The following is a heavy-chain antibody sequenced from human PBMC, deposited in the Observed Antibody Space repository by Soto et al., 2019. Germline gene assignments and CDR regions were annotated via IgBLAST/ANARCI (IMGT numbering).Heavy chain of an antibody. CDR1: GYSFTTYD. CDR2: MNPNSGNT. J-gene: IGHJ4*02. CDR3: ARGIQPSDY. V-gene: IGHV1-8*01. Sequence: QVQLVQSGAEVKKPGASVKVSCTTSGYSFTTYDINWVRQATGQGFEWMGWMNPNSGNTLYAQDFQGRVTMTRNTSISTAYMELSSLRSEDTAVYYCARGIQPSDYWGQGTLVTVSS. D-gene: IGHD2-2*01.